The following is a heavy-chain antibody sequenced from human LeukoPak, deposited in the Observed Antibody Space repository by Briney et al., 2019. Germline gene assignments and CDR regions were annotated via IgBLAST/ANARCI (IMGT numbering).Heavy chain of an antibody. D-gene: IGHD3-22*01. CDR1: GFTFSDHY. J-gene: IGHJ5*02. CDR2: IRYDGSNK. V-gene: IGHV3-30*02. Sequence: PGGSLRLSCAASGFTFSDHYVDRVRQAPGKGLEWVAFIRYDGSNKYYADSVKGRFTISRDNSKNTLYLQMNSLRAEDTAVYYCAKDRAYYDSSGYPNWFDPWGQGTLVTVSS. CDR3: AKDRAYYDSSGYPNWFDP.